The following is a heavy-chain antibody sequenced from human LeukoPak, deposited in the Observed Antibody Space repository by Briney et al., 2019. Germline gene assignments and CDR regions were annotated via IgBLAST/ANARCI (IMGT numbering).Heavy chain of an antibody. J-gene: IGHJ4*02. V-gene: IGHV3-23*01. Sequence: GGSLRLSCAASGFTFSSYAMSWVRQAPGKGLEWVSVIAGSGGSTYYADSVKGRFTISRDNSKNTLYLQMNSLRAEDTAVYYCAKQNYYDSSGYRPIVDYWGQGALVTVSS. CDR1: GFTFSSYA. CDR3: AKQNYYDSSGYRPIVDY. D-gene: IGHD3-22*01. CDR2: IAGSGGST.